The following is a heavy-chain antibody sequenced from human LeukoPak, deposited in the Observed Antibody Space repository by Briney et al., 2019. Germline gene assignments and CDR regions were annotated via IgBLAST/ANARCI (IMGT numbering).Heavy chain of an antibody. J-gene: IGHJ4*02. Sequence: PGGSLRLSCAASGFTFSSYAMHWVREAPGKGLEWVAVISYDGSNKYYADSVKGRFTISRDNSKNTLYLQMNSLRAEDTAVYYCARDGTGLDYWGQGTLDTVSS. CDR3: ARDGTGLDY. CDR1: GFTFSSYA. D-gene: IGHD6-13*01. CDR2: ISYDGSNK. V-gene: IGHV3-30*04.